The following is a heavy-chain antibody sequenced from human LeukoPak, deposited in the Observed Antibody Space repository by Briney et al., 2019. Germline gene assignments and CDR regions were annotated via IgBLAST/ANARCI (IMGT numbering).Heavy chain of an antibody. CDR2: IYYSGST. D-gene: IGHD5-24*01. J-gene: IGHJ6*03. CDR3: ARTPPWLDHYYYMDV. CDR1: GGSISSYY. Sequence: PSETLSLTCTVSGGSISSYYWSWIRQPPGKGLEWIGYIYYSGSTNYNPSLKSRVTISVDTSKNQFSLKLSSVTAADTAVYYCARTPPWLDHYYYMDVWGKGTTVTVSS. V-gene: IGHV4-59*01.